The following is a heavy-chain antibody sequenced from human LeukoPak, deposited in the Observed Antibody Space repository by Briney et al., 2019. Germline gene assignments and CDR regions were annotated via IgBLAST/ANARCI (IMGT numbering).Heavy chain of an antibody. V-gene: IGHV4-4*07. CDR2: IYTSGST. CDR3: ARDVVGGPKDEGWFDP. D-gene: IGHD2-15*01. CDR1: GGSISSYY. J-gene: IGHJ5*02. Sequence: PSETLSLTCTVSGGSISSYYWSWIRQPAGKGPEWIGRIYTSGSTNYNPSLKSRVTISVDKPKNQVSLKLSSVTAADTAVYYCARDVVGGPKDEGWFDPWGQGTLVIVSS.